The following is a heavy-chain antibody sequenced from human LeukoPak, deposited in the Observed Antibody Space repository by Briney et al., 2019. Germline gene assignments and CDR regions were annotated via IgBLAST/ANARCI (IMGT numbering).Heavy chain of an antibody. D-gene: IGHD1-26*01. CDR3: ARSGRDFNASEI. V-gene: IGHV4-39*07. J-gene: IGHJ3*02. CDR1: GGSISSGDYY. Sequence: PSQTLSLTCTVSGGSISSGDYYWSWIRQPPGKGLEWIGSIYYSGSTYYNPSLKSRVTISVDTSKNQFSLMLSSVTAADTAVYYCARSGRDFNASEIWGQGTKVTVSS. CDR2: IYYSGST.